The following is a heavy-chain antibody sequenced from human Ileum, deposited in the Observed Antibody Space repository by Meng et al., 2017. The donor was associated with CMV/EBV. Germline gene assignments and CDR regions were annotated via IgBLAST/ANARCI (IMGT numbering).Heavy chain of an antibody. J-gene: IGHJ4*02. CDR1: GGSFSGFY. CDR2: IDHRGAT. D-gene: IGHD2-2*01. CDR3: ARGGTWPTKFDY. V-gene: IGHV4-34*01. Sequence: LACSVYGGSFSGFYWSCVRQPPGKALEWIGEIDHRGATNCNLSLKSRVSFSVETSKNHFSLKLSSVTAADTAVYYCARGGTWPTKFDYWDQGALVIVSS.